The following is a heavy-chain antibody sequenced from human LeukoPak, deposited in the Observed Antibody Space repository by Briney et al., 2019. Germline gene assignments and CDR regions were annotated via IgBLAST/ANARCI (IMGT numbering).Heavy chain of an antibody. J-gene: IGHJ4*02. V-gene: IGHV3-23*01. Sequence: GGSLRLSCAASGFTFSSYAMNWVRQAPGKGLEGVSVISSSGGSTYYADSVKGRFIISRDNSKNTLYLQMNSLRAEDTAVYYCTKAGIAVPATPDYWGQGTLVTVSS. CDR3: TKAGIAVPATPDY. D-gene: IGHD6-19*01. CDR2: ISSSGGST. CDR1: GFTFSSYA.